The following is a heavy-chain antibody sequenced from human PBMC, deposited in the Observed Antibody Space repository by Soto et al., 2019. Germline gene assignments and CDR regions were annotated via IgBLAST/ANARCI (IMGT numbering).Heavy chain of an antibody. Sequence: PGGSLRLSCAASGFTFSSYSMNWVRQAPGKGLEWVSSISSTTNYIYYGDSMKGRFTISRVNGKNSLYLEMHSLRAEDTAVYYCARESEDLTSNFDYWGQGTLVTVSS. V-gene: IGHV3-21*06. CDR3: ARESEDLTSNFDY. CDR1: GFTFSSYS. J-gene: IGHJ4*02. CDR2: ISSTTNYI.